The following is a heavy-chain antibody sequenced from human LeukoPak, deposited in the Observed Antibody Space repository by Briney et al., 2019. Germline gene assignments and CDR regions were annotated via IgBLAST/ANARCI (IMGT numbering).Heavy chain of an antibody. CDR3: ARGWSAYYYASGSYYHPGFFDY. CDR2: INHSGST. V-gene: IGHV4-34*01. Sequence: SETLSLTCAVYGGSFSGYYWSWIRQPPGKGLEWIGEINHSGSTNYNPSLKSRVTISVDTSKNQFSLKLSSVTAADTAVYYCARGWSAYYYASGSYYHPGFFDYWGQGPLVTVSS. J-gene: IGHJ4*02. D-gene: IGHD3-10*01. CDR1: GGSFSGYY.